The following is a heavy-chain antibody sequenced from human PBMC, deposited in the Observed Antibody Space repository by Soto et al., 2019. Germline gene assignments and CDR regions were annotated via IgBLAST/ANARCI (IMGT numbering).Heavy chain of an antibody. D-gene: IGHD6-25*01. V-gene: IGHV1-18*01. Sequence: QVQLVQSGAEVKKPGASVKVSCKASGYTFTSYGISWVRQAPGQGLEWMGWISAYNGNTNYAQKLQGRVTMTTDTSTTTAYMELTTLRSDDTAVYYCARDHRHPAALPYYRCSGMDVWGQGTTVTVSS. J-gene: IGHJ6*02. CDR3: ARDHRHPAALPYYRCSGMDV. CDR1: GYTFTSYG. CDR2: ISAYNGNT.